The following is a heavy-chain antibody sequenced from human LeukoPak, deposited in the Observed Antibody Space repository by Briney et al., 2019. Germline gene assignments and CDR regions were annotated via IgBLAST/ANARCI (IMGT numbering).Heavy chain of an antibody. CDR1: GYTFTSYY. V-gene: IGHV1-46*01. Sequence: ASVKVSCKASGYTFTSYYIHWVRQAPGQGLEWMGIINPSGGSTNYAQKFQGRVTMTRDTSTSTVYMELSSLRSEDTAVYYCARSSRGDYYDSSGESYYFDYWGQGTLVTVSS. CDR3: ARSSRGDYYDSSGESYYFDY. D-gene: IGHD3-22*01. CDR2: INPSGGST. J-gene: IGHJ4*02.